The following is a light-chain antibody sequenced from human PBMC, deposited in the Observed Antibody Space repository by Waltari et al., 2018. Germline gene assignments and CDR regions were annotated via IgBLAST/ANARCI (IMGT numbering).Light chain of an antibody. Sequence: EIVMTQSPATLSVSPGERATLSCRASQSVSSNLAWYQQKPGQAPRPLIYGASTRATGIPARFIGSGSGTEFTLTISSMQSEDFAVYYCQQYNNWPPVTFGQGTKVEIK. CDR1: QSVSSN. CDR3: QQYNNWPPVT. V-gene: IGKV3-15*01. J-gene: IGKJ1*01. CDR2: GAS.